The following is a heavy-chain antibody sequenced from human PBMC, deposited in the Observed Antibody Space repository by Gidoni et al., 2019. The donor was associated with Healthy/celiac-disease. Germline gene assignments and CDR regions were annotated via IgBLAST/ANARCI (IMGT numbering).Heavy chain of an antibody. D-gene: IGHD2-2*01. CDR2: MNSDGSST. CDR3: ARVSDCSSTSCYRYYYYGMDV. CDR1: GFSFSSSG. J-gene: IGHJ6*02. V-gene: IGHV3-74*01. Sequence: EVQLVEAGGGLVQPGGSRTASCAASGFSFSSSGMHWVRQAPGKGLVWVSRMNSDGSSTSYADSVKGRFTISRDNAKNTLYLQMNSLRAEDTAVYYCARVSDCSSTSCYRYYYYGMDVWGQGTTVTVSS.